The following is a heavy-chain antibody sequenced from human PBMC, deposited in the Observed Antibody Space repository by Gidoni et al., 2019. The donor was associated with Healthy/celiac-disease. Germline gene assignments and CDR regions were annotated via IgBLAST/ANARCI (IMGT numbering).Heavy chain of an antibody. V-gene: IGHV3-30*18. CDR3: AKDQMIVVVFDAFDI. J-gene: IGHJ3*02. D-gene: IGHD3-22*01. CDR1: GFTFSSYG. Sequence: QVQLVESGGGVVPPGRSLRLSCAASGFTFSSYGMHWVRQAPGKGLEWVAVISYDGSNKYYADSVKGRFTISRDNSKNTLYLQMNSLRAEDTAVYYCAKDQMIVVVFDAFDIWGQGTMVTVSS. CDR2: ISYDGSNK.